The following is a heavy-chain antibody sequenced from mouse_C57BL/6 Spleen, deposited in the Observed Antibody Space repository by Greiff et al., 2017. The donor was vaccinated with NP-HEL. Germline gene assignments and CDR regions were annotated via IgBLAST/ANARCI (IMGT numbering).Heavy chain of an antibody. CDR1: GFNIKNTY. D-gene: IGHD1-1*01. V-gene: IGHV14-3*01. Sequence: DVKLQESVAELVRPGASVKLSCTASGFNIKNTYMHWVKQRPEQGLEWIGRIDPANGNTKYAPKFQGKATITADTSSNTAYLQLSSLTSEDTAIYYCASYYYGSSYDYAMDYWGQGTSVTVSS. J-gene: IGHJ4*01. CDR3: ASYYYGSSYDYAMDY. CDR2: IDPANGNT.